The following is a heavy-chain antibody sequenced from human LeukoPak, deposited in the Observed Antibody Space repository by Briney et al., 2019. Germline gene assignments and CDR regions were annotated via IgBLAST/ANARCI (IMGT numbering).Heavy chain of an antibody. CDR1: GSLFTSYW. J-gene: IGHJ4*02. D-gene: IGHD5-18*01. Sequence: GESLQISCKASGSLFTSYWIGWVRQLPGKGLEWMGIIDPSDSETRYTPSFQGQVTISVDKSLTTAALQWNSLKASDTAMYYCARQTAMGRSGDYWGQGTLVTVSS. CDR3: ARQTAMGRSGDY. V-gene: IGHV5-51*01. CDR2: IDPSDSET.